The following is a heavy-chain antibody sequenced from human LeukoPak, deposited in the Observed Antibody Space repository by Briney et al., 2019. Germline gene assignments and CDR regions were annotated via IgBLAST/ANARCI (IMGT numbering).Heavy chain of an antibody. CDR2: INPSGGST. J-gene: IGHJ6*02. CDR3: ARVGNPTPPITMVRGVPQYGMDV. V-gene: IGHV1-46*01. D-gene: IGHD3-10*01. CDR1: GYTFTSYY. Sequence: ASVKVSCKASGYTFTSYYMHWVRQAPGQGFEWMGIINPSGGSTSYAQKFQGRVTMTRDTSTSTVYMELSSLRSEDTAVYYCARVGNPTPPITMVRGVPQYGMDVWGQGTTVTVSS.